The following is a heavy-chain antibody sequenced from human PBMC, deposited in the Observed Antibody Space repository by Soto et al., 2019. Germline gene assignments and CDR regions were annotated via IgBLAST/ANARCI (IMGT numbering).Heavy chain of an antibody. CDR3: AREGRHYDFWSGHLGYYFDY. CDR1: GGSISSGGDY. Sequence: SETLSLTSTVSGGSISSGGDYWSWIRQHPGKGLEWIGYIYYSGSTYYNPSLKSRVTISVDTSKNQFSLKLSSVTAADTAVYYCAREGRHYDFWSGHLGYYFDYWGQGTLVTVSS. J-gene: IGHJ4*02. CDR2: IYYSGST. D-gene: IGHD3-3*01. V-gene: IGHV4-31*03.